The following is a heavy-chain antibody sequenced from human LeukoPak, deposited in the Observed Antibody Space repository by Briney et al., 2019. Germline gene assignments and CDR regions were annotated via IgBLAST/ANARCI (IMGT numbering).Heavy chain of an antibody. CDR1: GHTFTNYY. V-gene: IGHV1-46*01. Sequence: ASVKVSCKASGHTFTNYYMHWVRQAPGQGLEWMGIINPSGGGTSYAQKFQGRLTMTRDTSTTTVYMELSSLRSEDTAMYYCAREIGPRQLHLWGSAFDYWGQGTLVTVSS. CDR2: INPSGGGT. D-gene: IGHD5-18*01. CDR3: AREIGPRQLHLWGSAFDY. J-gene: IGHJ4*02.